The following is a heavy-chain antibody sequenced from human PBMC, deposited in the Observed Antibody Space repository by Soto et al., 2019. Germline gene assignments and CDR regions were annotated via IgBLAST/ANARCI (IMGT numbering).Heavy chain of an antibody. V-gene: IGHV1-2*04. Sequence: QVQLVQSGAEVRKPGASVTVSCRSSGDSFNDYYIHWVRQAPGQGFEWMGWINPNGGVTKYAQKFQGWGSMTRYTSIRTVYMQLSRLRSDDTAVYYCARESGGATATLDYYYFYMDVWGTGTTVTVSS. CDR2: INPNGGVT. J-gene: IGHJ6*03. D-gene: IGHD5-12*01. CDR3: ARESGGATATLDYYYFYMDV. CDR1: GDSFNDYY.